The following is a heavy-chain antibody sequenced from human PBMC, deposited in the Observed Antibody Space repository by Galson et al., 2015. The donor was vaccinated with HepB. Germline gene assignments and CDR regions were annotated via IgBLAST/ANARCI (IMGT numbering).Heavy chain of an antibody. J-gene: IGHJ4*02. CDR1: GFTFSNYA. V-gene: IGHV3-23*01. D-gene: IGHD6-13*01. Sequence: SLRLSCAATGFTFSNYAMSWVRQAPGKGLEWVSGISGSGSSTYYADAVKGRFTVSRDNSENTQSLQMNSLRAEDTALYYCAKFRFAGSRPGSIDSWGQGTLVIVSS. CDR2: ISGSGSST. CDR3: AKFRFAGSRPGSIDS.